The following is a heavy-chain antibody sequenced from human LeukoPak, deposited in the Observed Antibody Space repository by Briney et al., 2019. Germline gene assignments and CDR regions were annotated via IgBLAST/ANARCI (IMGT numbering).Heavy chain of an antibody. D-gene: IGHD3-22*01. CDR2: IKQDGNEK. Sequence: PGGSLRLSCTASRFTFSRYWMDWVRQAPGKGLEWVADIKQDGNEKYYVASVEGRFTISRDNGKNLLYLEMNSLRAEDTAVYYCAKDQVYSDSSGNHYYFYYGMDVWGQGTTVTVSS. V-gene: IGHV3-7*03. CDR1: RFTFSRYW. J-gene: IGHJ6*02. CDR3: AKDQVYSDSSGNHYYFYYGMDV.